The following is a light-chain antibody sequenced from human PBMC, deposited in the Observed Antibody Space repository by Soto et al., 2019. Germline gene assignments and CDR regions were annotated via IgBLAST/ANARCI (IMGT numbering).Light chain of an antibody. CDR2: AAS. CDR3: LQHDSNVWT. CDR1: QDIQNA. J-gene: IGKJ1*01. V-gene: IGKV1-17*01. Sequence: DIQMTQSPSSLSASVGDRVTITCRASQDIQNALGWYQQKPGKAPKRLIYAASSLQSGVPSRFSGSRSGTEFTLTISSLQPEDFATYYCLQHDSNVWTFXQGTKVDIK.